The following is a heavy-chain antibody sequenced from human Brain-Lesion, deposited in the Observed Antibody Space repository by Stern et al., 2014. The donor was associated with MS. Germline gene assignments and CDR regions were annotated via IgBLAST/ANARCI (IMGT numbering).Heavy chain of an antibody. CDR1: GFTFDDYA. V-gene: IGHV3-43D*03. CDR2: ITWDGGST. Sequence: VQLEESGGVVVQPGGSLRLSCAASGFTFDDYAMHWVRQAPGKGLEWVSIITWDGGSTSYTDSVKGRFSISRDNRKSFLYLQMNSLRPEDTALYYCAGGLGFWGRGTLVTVSS. CDR3: AGGLGF. D-gene: IGHD2-21*01. J-gene: IGHJ4*02.